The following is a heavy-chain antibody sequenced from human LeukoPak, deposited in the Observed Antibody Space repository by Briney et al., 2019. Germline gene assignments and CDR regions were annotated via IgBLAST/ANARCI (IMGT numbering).Heavy chain of an antibody. CDR3: ARETPGSRVFDS. CDR2: INWNGSIT. Sequence: GGSLRLSCAASGFIFDDYGMSWVRQAPGKGLELVSGINWNGSITGYADSVKGRFTVSRDKAKNTLYLQMNSLRADDTAVYYCARETPGSRVFDSWGQGTLVTVSS. J-gene: IGHJ4*02. V-gene: IGHV3-20*04. CDR1: GFIFDDYG. D-gene: IGHD1-14*01.